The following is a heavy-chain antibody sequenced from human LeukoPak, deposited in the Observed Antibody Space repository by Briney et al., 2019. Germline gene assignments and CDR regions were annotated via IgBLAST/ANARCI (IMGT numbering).Heavy chain of an antibody. CDR1: GGSISSYY. CDR2: IYYSGST. CDR3: ARGRYYYGSGSYSAVYYFDY. Sequence: PSETLSLTCTVSGGSISSYYWSWIRQPPGKGLEWIGYIYYSGSTNYNPSLKSRVTISVDTSKNQFSLKLSSVTAADTAVYYCARGRYYYGSGSYSAVYYFDYWGQGTLVTVSS. V-gene: IGHV4-59*12. J-gene: IGHJ4*02. D-gene: IGHD3-10*01.